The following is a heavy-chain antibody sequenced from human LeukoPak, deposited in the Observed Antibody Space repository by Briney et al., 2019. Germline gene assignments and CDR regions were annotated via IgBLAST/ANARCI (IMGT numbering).Heavy chain of an antibody. D-gene: IGHD6-6*01. Sequence: SETLSLTCTVSGGSISSSSYYWGWIRQPPGKGLEWIGSIYYSGSTYYNPSLKSRVTISVDTSKNQFSLKLSSVTAADTAVYYCARGQLLYYYYYKDVWGKGTTVTVSS. J-gene: IGHJ6*03. CDR2: IYYSGST. CDR1: GGSISSSSYY. V-gene: IGHV4-39*07. CDR3: ARGQLLYYYYYKDV.